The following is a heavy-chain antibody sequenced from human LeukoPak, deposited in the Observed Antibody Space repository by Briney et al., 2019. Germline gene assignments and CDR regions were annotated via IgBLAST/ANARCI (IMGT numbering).Heavy chain of an antibody. Sequence: GASVKVSCKASGYTFTSYYMHWVRQAPRQGLEWMGIINPSGGSTSYAQKFQGRVTMTRDTSTSTVYMELSSLRSEDAAVYYCARRLWAYCGGDCYAQFFDPWGQGTLVTVSS. CDR1: GYTFTSYY. CDR3: ARRLWAYCGGDCYAQFFDP. D-gene: IGHD2-21*02. J-gene: IGHJ5*02. V-gene: IGHV1-46*01. CDR2: INPSGGST.